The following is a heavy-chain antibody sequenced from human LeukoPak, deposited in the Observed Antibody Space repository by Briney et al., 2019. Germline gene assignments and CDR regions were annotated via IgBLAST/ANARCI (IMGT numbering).Heavy chain of an antibody. D-gene: IGHD6-19*01. CDR2: IRSNVYGGTT. V-gene: IGHV3-49*04. J-gene: IGHJ4*02. CDR1: GFSFGDYA. Sequence: PGRSLRLSCTASGFSFGDYAMSWVRQAPGKGREWVGLIRSNVYGGTTEYAASVKGRFSISREDSKSIANLHMNSLKTDDTAVYFCTTSLRSGWYRGFDYWGQGTLVTVSS. CDR3: TTSLRSGWYRGFDY.